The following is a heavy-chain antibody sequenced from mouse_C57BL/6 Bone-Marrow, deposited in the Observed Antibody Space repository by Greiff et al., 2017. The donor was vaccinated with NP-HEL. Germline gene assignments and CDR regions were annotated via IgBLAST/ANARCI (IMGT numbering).Heavy chain of an antibody. D-gene: IGHD2-12*01. J-gene: IGHJ1*03. V-gene: IGHV1-55*01. Sequence: QVQLQQPGAELVKPGASVKMSCKASGYTFTSYWITWVKQRPGQGLEWIGDIYPGSGSTNYTEQFKSKATLTVDTSSSTAYMQLSSLTSEDSAVYYCALRRGYFDVWGTGTTVTVSS. CDR3: ALRRGYFDV. CDR2: IYPGSGST. CDR1: GYTFTSYW.